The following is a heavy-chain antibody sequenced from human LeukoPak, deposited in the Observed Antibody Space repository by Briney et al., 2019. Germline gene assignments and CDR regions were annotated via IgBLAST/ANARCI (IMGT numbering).Heavy chain of an antibody. Sequence: SETLSLTCAVYGGSFSGHFWSWIRQPPGKGLEWIVEINDNEITNSNPSLKSRVTVSVDTSKSQFSLNLSSVTAADTAVYYCARVGSGVLDYWGQGALVTVSS. CDR2: INDNEIT. CDR3: ARVGSGVLDY. J-gene: IGHJ4*02. CDR1: GGSFSGHF. D-gene: IGHD7-27*01. V-gene: IGHV4-34*01.